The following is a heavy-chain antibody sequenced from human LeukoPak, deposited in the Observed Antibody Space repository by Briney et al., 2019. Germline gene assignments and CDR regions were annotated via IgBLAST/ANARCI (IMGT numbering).Heavy chain of an antibody. V-gene: IGHV4-31*03. Sequence: NSSETLSLTCTVSGGSISSGGYYWSWIRQHPGKGLEWIGYIYYSGSTYYNPSLKSRVTISVDTSKNQFSLKLSSVTAADTAVYYCARDRHGVDTAMVIPTWGQGTLVTVSS. J-gene: IGHJ4*02. CDR3: ARDRHGVDTAMVIPT. CDR2: IYYSGST. D-gene: IGHD5-18*01. CDR1: GGSISSGGYY.